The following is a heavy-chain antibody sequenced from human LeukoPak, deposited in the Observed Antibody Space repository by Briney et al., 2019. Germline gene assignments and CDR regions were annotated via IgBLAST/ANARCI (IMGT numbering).Heavy chain of an antibody. CDR1: GFTFSSYS. V-gene: IGHV3-48*04. Sequence: PGGSLRLSCAASGFTFSSYSMNWVRQAPGKGLEWVSYISSSSSTIYYADSVKGRFTISRDNAKNSLYLQMNSLRAEDTAVYYCARVRAGARSGYYMDVWGKGTTVTVSS. J-gene: IGHJ6*03. D-gene: IGHD1-26*01. CDR2: ISSSSSTI. CDR3: ARVRAGARSGYYMDV.